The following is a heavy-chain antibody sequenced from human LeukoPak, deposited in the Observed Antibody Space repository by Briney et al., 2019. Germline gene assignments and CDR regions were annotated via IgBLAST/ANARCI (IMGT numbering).Heavy chain of an antibody. J-gene: IGHJ4*02. Sequence: PSETLSLTCTVSDGSISSYYWSWIRQPPGKGLEWIGYIYYSASTNYNPSLKSRVTISVDTSKNQFSLKLSSVTADDATVYYWTRSGTYSYGSGSQFDYWGQGTRVPVSS. D-gene: IGHD3-10*01. CDR3: TRSGTYSYGSGSQFDY. CDR1: DGSISSYY. V-gene: IGHV4-59*01. CDR2: IYYSAST.